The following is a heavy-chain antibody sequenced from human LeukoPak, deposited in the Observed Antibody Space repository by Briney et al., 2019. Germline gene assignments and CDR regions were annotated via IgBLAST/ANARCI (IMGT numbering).Heavy chain of an antibody. Sequence: ASVKVSCKASGYTFTSYGIKWVRQATGQGLEWMGWMNPNSGNTSYAQKFQGRVTMTRNTSISTAYMELSSLRSEDTAVYYCARGQGFLGSGSYYSRYYYMDVWGKGTTVTISS. D-gene: IGHD3-10*01. V-gene: IGHV1-8*02. CDR2: MNPNSGNT. CDR1: GYTFTSYG. CDR3: ARGQGFLGSGSYYSRYYYMDV. J-gene: IGHJ6*03.